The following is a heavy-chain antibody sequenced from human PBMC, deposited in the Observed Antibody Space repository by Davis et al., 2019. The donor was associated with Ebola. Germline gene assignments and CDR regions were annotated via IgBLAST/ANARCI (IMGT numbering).Heavy chain of an antibody. D-gene: IGHD6-19*01. Sequence: GGSLRLSCAASGFTFSSYGMHWVRQAPGKGLEWVANIKQDGSEKYYVDSVKGRFTISRDNAKNSLYLQMNSLRAEDTAVYYCATSSGWYVYWGQGTLVTVSS. CDR3: ATSSGWYVY. J-gene: IGHJ4*02. CDR1: GFTFSSYG. V-gene: IGHV3-7*01. CDR2: IKQDGSEK.